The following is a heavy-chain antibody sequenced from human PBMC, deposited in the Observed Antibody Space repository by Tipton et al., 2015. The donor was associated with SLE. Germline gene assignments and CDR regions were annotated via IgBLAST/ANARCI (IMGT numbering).Heavy chain of an antibody. CDR3: ARVRGYGVDY. Sequence: SLRLSCVASGFTFSSYWMSWVRQAPGKGLEWVANIKRDGSEKYYVDSMKGRFTISRDNAKNSLYLQMNSLRAEDTAVYYCARVRGYGVDYWGQGTLVTVSS. CDR2: IKRDGSEK. J-gene: IGHJ4*02. CDR1: GFTFSSYW. D-gene: IGHD5-18*01. V-gene: IGHV3-7*03.